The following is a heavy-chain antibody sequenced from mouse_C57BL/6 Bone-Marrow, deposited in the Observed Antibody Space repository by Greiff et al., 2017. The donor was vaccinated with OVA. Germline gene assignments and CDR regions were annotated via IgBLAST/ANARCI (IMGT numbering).Heavy chain of an antibody. CDR3: ASPAVIARGYFDY. J-gene: IGHJ2*01. D-gene: IGHD1-1*01. V-gene: IGHV1-64*01. CDR1: GYTFTSYW. CDR2: IHPNSGST. Sequence: QVQLQQPGAELVKPGASVKLSCKASGYTFTSYWMHWVKQRPGQGLEWIGMIHPNSGSTNYNEKFKSKATLTVDKSSSTANMKLSSLTSEDTAVYYGASPAVIARGYFDYWGQGTTRTVSS.